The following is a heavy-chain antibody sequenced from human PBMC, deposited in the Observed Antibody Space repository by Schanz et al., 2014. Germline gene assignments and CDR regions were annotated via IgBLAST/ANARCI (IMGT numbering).Heavy chain of an antibody. J-gene: IGHJ6*02. CDR2: ITYSGRT. D-gene: IGHD1-7*01. CDR1: GDSISSGGYY. CDR3: GRDALRGGTDDYGMDV. Sequence: QVQLQESGPGLVKPSQTLSLTCTVSGDSISSGGYYWSWIRQHPSKGLEWIGYITYSGRTYYNPSPKSRRTTTVEENKKQMSQRVRNGTAADAAVYYCGRDALRGGTDDYGMDVWGQGTTVTVSS. V-gene: IGHV4-31*09.